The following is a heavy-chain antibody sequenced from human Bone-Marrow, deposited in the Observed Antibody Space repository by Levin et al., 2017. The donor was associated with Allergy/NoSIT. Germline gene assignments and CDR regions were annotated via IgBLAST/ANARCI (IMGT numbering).Heavy chain of an antibody. J-gene: IGHJ4*02. CDR3: AKDHGYGSGSCFDS. CDR1: GFTFSNFA. V-gene: IGHV3-23*01. CDR2: ITTTGGRT. D-gene: IGHD3-10*01. Sequence: GGSLRLSCAASGFTFSNFAMSWVRQAPGKGLEWVSTITTTGGRTYYADSVKGRFTISRDNSKYTLYLQMSSLGADDTAVYYCAKDHGYGSGSCFDSWGQGTLVTVSS.